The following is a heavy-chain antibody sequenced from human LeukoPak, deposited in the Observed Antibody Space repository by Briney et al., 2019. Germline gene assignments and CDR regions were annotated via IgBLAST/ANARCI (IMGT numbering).Heavy chain of an antibody. CDR1: GFTFSSYW. J-gene: IGHJ6*03. Sequence: GGSLRLSCAASGFTFSSYWMSWVRQAPGKGLEWVANIKQDGSEKYYVDSVKGQFTISRDNAKNSLYLQMSSLRVEDTAVYYCARHYGDIYFYYYMDVWGKGTTVTVSS. CDR3: ARHYGDIYFYYYMDV. V-gene: IGHV3-7*01. D-gene: IGHD4-17*01. CDR2: IKQDGSEK.